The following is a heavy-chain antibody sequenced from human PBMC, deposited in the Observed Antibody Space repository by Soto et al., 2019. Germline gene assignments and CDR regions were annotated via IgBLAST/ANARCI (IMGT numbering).Heavy chain of an antibody. V-gene: IGHV1-8*01. CDR2: MNPNSGHT. CDR1: GYTFTSHD. Sequence: QVQLVQSGAEVKKPGASVKVSCKASGYTFTSHDINWMRQTTGQGLEWMGWMNPNSGHTNSAQKFQGRVTMTRDTAINTAYMELTNLGSDDTTIYYCASDMSTTWGQGTLVTVSS. J-gene: IGHJ5*02. CDR3: ASDMSTT. D-gene: IGHD2-2*01.